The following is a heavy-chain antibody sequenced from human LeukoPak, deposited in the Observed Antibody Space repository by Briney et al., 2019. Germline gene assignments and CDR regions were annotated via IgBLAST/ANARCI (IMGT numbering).Heavy chain of an antibody. D-gene: IGHD3-3*02. V-gene: IGHV4-61*02. CDR1: GGSISSGSYY. CDR3: ARAPIFGVSKYAFDI. Sequence: SQTLSLTCTVSGGSISSGSYYWSWIRQPAGKGLEWIGRIYTSGSTNYNPSLKSRVTISVDTSKNQFSLKLSSVTAADTAVYYCARAPIFGVSKYAFDIWGQGTMVTVSS. J-gene: IGHJ3*02. CDR2: IYTSGST.